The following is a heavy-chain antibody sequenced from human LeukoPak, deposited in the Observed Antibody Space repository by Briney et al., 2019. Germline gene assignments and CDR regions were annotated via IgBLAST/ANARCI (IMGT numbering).Heavy chain of an antibody. CDR1: GGSITGYY. D-gene: IGHD1-1*01. CDR2: IHTSGST. Sequence: SETLSLTCTVSGGSITGYYWSWIRQPAGEGLEWIGRIHTSGSTSYNPSLKSRVSMSVDKSKNQFSLKLSSVTAADTAVYYCARDWNRYAYWGQGTLVTVSS. J-gene: IGHJ4*02. CDR3: ARDWNRYAY. V-gene: IGHV4-4*07.